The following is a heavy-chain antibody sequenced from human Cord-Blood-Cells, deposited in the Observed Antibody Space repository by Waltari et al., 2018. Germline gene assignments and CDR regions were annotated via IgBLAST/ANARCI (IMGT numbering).Heavy chain of an antibody. V-gene: IGHV3-73*01. D-gene: IGHD3-10*01. CDR2: IRSKANSYAT. J-gene: IGHJ4*02. Sequence: EVQLVESGGGLVQPGGSLNFSCAASGFPFRAPSMHWVRRACGNGLEWVGGIRSKANSYATAYAASVKGRFTISRDDSKNTAYLQMNSLKTEDTAVYYCTRHGSDPRDDYWGQGTLVTVSS. CDR3: TRHGSDPRDDY. CDR1: GFPFRAPS.